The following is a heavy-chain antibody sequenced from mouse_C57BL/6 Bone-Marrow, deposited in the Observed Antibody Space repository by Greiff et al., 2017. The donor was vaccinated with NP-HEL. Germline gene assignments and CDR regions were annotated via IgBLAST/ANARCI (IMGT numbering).Heavy chain of an antibody. V-gene: IGHV1-76*01. Sequence: QVQLQQSGAELVRPGASVKLSCKASGYTFTDYYINWVKQRPGQGLEWIARIYPGSGNTYYNEKFKGKATLTAEKSSSTAYMQLSSLTSEDSAVYFCAREGGYNYFDYWGQGTTLTVSS. CDR2: IYPGSGNT. CDR3: AREGGYNYFDY. CDR1: GYTFTDYY. J-gene: IGHJ2*01. D-gene: IGHD2-2*01.